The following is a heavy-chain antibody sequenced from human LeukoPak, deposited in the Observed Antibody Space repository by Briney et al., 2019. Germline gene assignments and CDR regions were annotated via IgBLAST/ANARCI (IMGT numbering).Heavy chain of an antibody. V-gene: IGHV3-7*01. CDR1: GFTFSNYW. D-gene: IGHD2-8*02. CDR2: IKQDGSDK. Sequence: GGSLRLSCAASGFTFSNYWMTWVRQAPGRGREWVAVIKQDGSDKYYVDSVKGRFTISRDNAKNSLYLQMNSLRAEDTAVYYCARGVPTGVDYFDYWGQGTLVTVSS. J-gene: IGHJ4*02. CDR3: ARGVPTGVDYFDY.